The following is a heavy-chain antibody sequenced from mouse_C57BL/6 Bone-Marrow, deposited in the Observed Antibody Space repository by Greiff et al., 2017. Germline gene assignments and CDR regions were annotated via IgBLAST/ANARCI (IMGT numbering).Heavy chain of an antibody. CDR3: TREYDYLYYYAMDY. Sequence: EVQLQQSGTVLARPGASVKMSCKTSGYTFTSYWMHWVKQRPGQGLEWIGAIYPGNSDTSYNQKFKGKAKLTAVTSASTAYMELSSLTNEDSAVYYCTREYDYLYYYAMDYWGQGTSVTVSS. J-gene: IGHJ4*01. CDR1: GYTFTSYW. V-gene: IGHV1-5*01. CDR2: IYPGNSDT. D-gene: IGHD2-4*01.